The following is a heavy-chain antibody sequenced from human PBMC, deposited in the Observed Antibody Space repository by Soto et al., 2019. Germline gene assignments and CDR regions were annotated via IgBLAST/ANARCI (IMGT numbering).Heavy chain of an antibody. CDR1: GFTFSDYA. CDR2: VSHDGRNT. CDR3: ARGGRQWLVTSDFNY. J-gene: IGHJ4*02. V-gene: IGHV3-30*03. D-gene: IGHD6-19*01. Sequence: VQLVESGGGVVQPGRSLRLSCAASGFTFSDYAMHWVRQAPGKGLEWVAVVSHDGRNTHYADSVKGRFTISRDSSRNTVSLEMPSLRAEDRAVYYCARGGRQWLVTSDFNYGGQGALVTVSS.